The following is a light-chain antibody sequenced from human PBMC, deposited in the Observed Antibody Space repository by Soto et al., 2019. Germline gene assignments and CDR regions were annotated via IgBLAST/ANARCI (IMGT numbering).Light chain of an antibody. V-gene: IGKV3-20*01. CDR1: QSVSSSY. CDR2: GAS. J-gene: IGKJ1*01. CDR3: QQYGNSPAT. Sequence: EIVLTQSPGTLSLSPGERATLSCRASQSVSSSYLAWYQRKPGQAPRLLIYGASIRATDLPDRFSGSGSGPAFTLTISRLEPEDFALYYCQQYGNSPATFGQGTRVEIK.